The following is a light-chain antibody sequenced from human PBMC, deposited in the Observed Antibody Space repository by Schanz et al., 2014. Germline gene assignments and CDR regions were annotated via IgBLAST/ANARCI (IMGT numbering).Light chain of an antibody. J-gene: IGKJ4*01. CDR3: QQYNYWPPLT. CDR2: GAS. V-gene: IGKV3-15*01. CDR1: QSISSK. Sequence: EIVMTQSPATLSVSPGERATLSCRASQSISSKLAWYQQTPGQAPRLLIYGASTRATGIPVRFSGSGSGTEFTLTISSLQAEDFAVYYCQQYNYWPPLTFGGGTKVEIK.